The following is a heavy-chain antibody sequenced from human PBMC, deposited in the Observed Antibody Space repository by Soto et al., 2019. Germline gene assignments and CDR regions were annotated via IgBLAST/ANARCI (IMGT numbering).Heavy chain of an antibody. V-gene: IGHV3-11*01. D-gene: IGHD3-3*01. J-gene: IGHJ4*02. Sequence: GXLRLSCASSGFXFSDYYMIWIRHAPGKGLELVSYIMSSGSTIYYADSVKGRFTISRDNAKNSLYLQMNSLIAEDTAVYYCASSLAIFGVVTYPTDYWGQGTLVTVSS. CDR1: GFXFSDYY. CDR2: IMSSGSTI. CDR3: ASSLAIFGVVTYPTDY.